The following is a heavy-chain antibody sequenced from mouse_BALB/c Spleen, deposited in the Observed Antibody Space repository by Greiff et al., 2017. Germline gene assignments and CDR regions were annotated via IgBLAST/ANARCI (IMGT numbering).Heavy chain of an antibody. CDR2: INPSTGYT. J-gene: IGHJ3*01. CDR3: ARSDYYGSSSFAY. CDR1: GYTFTSYW. V-gene: IGHV1-7*01. D-gene: IGHD1-1*01. Sequence: VKLQESGAELAKPGASVKMSCKASGYTFTSYWMHWVKQRPGQGLEWIGYINPSTGYTEYNQKFKDKATLTADKSSSTAYMQLSSLTSEDSAVYYCARSDYYGSSSFAYWGQGTLVTVSA.